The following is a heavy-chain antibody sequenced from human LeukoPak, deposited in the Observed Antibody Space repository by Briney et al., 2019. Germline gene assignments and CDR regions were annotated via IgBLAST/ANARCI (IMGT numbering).Heavy chain of an antibody. CDR2: INSDGSST. V-gene: IGHV3-74*01. J-gene: IGHJ6*03. Sequence: GGSLRLSCAASGFTFSSYWMHWVRQAPGKGLVWVSRINSDGSSTSYADSVKGRFTISRDNAKNTLYLQMNSLRAEDTAVYYCARDGYSSSWSPYYYYYMDVWGKGTTVTISS. D-gene: IGHD6-13*01. CDR1: GFTFSSYW. CDR3: ARDGYSSSWSPYYYYYMDV.